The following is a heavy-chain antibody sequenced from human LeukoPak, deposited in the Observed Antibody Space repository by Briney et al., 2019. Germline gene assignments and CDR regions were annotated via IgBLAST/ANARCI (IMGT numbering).Heavy chain of an antibody. D-gene: IGHD3-22*01. CDR3: ARANYYDISGYDY. CDR2: ITSSGNTI. CDR1: GFTFRSYE. Sequence: PGRCLRLSCAASGFTFRSYEMKWVRQAPGKGLEWVSYITSSGNTIYYADSVKGRFTISRDNAKNSLYLQMNSLRAEDTAVYYCARANYYDISGYDYWGQGTLVTVSS. V-gene: IGHV3-48*03. J-gene: IGHJ4*02.